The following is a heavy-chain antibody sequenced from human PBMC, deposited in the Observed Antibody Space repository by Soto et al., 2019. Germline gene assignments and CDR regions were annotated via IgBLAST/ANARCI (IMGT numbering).Heavy chain of an antibody. J-gene: IGHJ4*02. CDR1: GFTFSSYA. D-gene: IGHD4-17*01. CDR2: ISGSGGST. CDR3: AKDTYYGDYEVYFDY. V-gene: IGHV3-23*01. Sequence: GGSLRLSCAASGFTFSSYAMSWVRQAPGKGLEWVSAISGSGGSTYYADSVKGRFTISRDNSKNTLYLQMNSLGAEDTAVYYCAKDTYYGDYEVYFDYWGQGTLVTVSS.